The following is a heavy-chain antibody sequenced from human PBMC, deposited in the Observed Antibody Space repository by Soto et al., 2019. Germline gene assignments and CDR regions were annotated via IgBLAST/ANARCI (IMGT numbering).Heavy chain of an antibody. J-gene: IGHJ4*02. D-gene: IGHD6-25*01. V-gene: IGHV1-69*01. CDR1: GGTFSTYG. CDR2: IIPIFVTT. CDR3: AREKGCGAAVEFDY. Sequence: QVQLVQSGAEVKKRGSSVKVSCKASGGTFSTYGLSWVRQAPGQGLAWMGGIIPIFVTTTYAQKFQGRVTINADESTGTTYMVLSSLGSADAAVYYCAREKGCGAAVEFDYWGQGTLLTVSS.